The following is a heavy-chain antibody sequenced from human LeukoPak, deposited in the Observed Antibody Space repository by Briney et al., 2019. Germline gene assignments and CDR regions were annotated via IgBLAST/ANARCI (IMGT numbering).Heavy chain of an antibody. CDR3: ARGLHYYDSSKQPGGSYFDY. J-gene: IGHJ4*02. Sequence: SETLSLTCAVYGGSFSGYYWSWIRQPPGKGLEWIGEINHSGSTNYNPPLKSRVTISVDTSKDQFSLKLSSVTAADTAVYYCARGLHYYDSSKQPGGSYFDYWGQGTLVTVSS. V-gene: IGHV4-34*01. CDR1: GGSFSGYY. D-gene: IGHD3-22*01. CDR2: INHSGST.